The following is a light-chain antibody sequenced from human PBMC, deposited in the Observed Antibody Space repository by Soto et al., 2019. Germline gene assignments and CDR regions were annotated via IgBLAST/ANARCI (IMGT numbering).Light chain of an antibody. CDR2: GAS. Sequence: EIVLTKPPATLSLSPGERATLSCRAIQSVSSSRLAWYXQXPXQAPRXLIHGASSRPTEVPDMVSGXGSGADFTLTISGLEPEDFATYYSQQYNSDPPTFRQWNKVDIK. CDR3: QQYNSDPPT. J-gene: IGKJ1*01. CDR1: QSVSSSR. V-gene: IGKV3-20*01.